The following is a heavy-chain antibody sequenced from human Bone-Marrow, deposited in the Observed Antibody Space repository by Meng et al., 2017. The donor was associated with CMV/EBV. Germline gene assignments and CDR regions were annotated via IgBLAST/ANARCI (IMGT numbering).Heavy chain of an antibody. J-gene: IGHJ4*02. CDR2: ISYDGTNK. D-gene: IGHD3-16*01. V-gene: IGHV3-30-3*01. Sequence: GGSLRLSCAASGFTFSSYSMHWVRQAPGKGLEWVSLISYDGTNKYLADSVKGRFTISRDNSKNTLYLQMNSLRAEDTAMYYCARVGNMRSLRFYFDYWGQGTLVTVSS. CDR1: GFTFSSYS. CDR3: ARVGNMRSLRFYFDY.